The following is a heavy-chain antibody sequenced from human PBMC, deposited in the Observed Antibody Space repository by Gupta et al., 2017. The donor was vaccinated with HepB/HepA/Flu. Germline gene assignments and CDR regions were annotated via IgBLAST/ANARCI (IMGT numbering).Heavy chain of an antibody. Sequence: EVQLVESGGGLVKPGGSLRLSCAASGFTFSNAWMSWVRQAPGKGLEWVGRIKSKTDGGTTDYAAPVKGRFTISRDDSKNTLYLQMNSLKTEDTAVYYCTTAWREGTIFGFYYYGMDVWGQGTTVTVSS. D-gene: IGHD3-3*01. CDR1: GFTFSNAW. CDR3: TTAWREGTIFGFYYYGMDV. J-gene: IGHJ6*02. V-gene: IGHV3-15*01. CDR2: IKSKTDGGTT.